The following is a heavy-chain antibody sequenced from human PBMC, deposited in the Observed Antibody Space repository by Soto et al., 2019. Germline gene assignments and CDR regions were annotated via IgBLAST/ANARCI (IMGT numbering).Heavy chain of an antibody. CDR1: GFTFSDYG. CDR2: ITWGGSA. V-gene: IGHV3-23*01. CDR3: AKEKTSSTYDGLDV. Sequence: EVQLLESGGGLIHPGGSLRLSCAGSGFTFSDYGMSWVRQAPGKGLEWVSGITWGGSAYYAESVRGRFIISRDSSKNTLYVQMNSLRAEDTAIYYCAKEKTSSTYDGLDVWGQGPPVTVSS. J-gene: IGHJ6*02.